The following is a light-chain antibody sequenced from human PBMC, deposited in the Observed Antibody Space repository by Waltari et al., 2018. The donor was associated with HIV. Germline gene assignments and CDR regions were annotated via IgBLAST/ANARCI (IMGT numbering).Light chain of an antibody. Sequence: QVVVTQEPSLSVSPGGTVTVTCAPVAGTVSRNHYTHWSHFKPGQAPRTLIYDTEKRHPWTPGRFAGSLIGGRAALMLAGALPDDEADYYCLLSYFGVRVFGGGTKLTV. CDR1: AGTVSRNHY. CDR2: DTE. J-gene: IGLJ3*02. CDR3: LLSYFGVRV. V-gene: IGLV7-46*01.